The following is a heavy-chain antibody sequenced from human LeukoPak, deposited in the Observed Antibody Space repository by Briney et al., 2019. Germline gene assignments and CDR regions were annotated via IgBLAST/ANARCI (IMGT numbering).Heavy chain of an antibody. J-gene: IGHJ4*02. CDR1: GGSISNHY. V-gene: IGHV4-59*08. Sequence: SETLSLTCIVSGGSISNHYWSWIRQPPGKAVEWIGHIYYTGSTNYNPSLKSRVTISVDTSNNQLSLKLSSVTAADTAFYYCARSDTTGYLYDNWGQGTLVTVSS. D-gene: IGHD3-22*01. CDR3: ARSDTTGYLYDN. CDR2: IYYTGST.